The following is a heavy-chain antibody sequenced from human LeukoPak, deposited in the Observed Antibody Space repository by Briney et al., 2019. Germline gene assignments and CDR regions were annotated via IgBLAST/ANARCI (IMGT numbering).Heavy chain of an antibody. Sequence: GGSLRLSCAASGFTFSSYGMHWVRQAPGKGLEWVAVIWYDGSNKYYADSVKGRFTISRDNSKNTLYLQVNSLRAEDTAVYYCAKEGPSGMDWNYGSYMDVWGKGATVTVSS. CDR2: IWYDGSNK. V-gene: IGHV3-33*06. CDR3: AKEGPSGMDWNYGSYMDV. J-gene: IGHJ6*03. CDR1: GFTFSSYG. D-gene: IGHD1-7*01.